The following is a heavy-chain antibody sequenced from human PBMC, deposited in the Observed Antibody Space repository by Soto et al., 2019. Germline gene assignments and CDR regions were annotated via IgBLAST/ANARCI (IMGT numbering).Heavy chain of an antibody. V-gene: IGHV1-18*01. CDR1: GYIFTSYG. CDR3: ARVAVSGTSPASHVFDY. Sequence: ASVKVSCKAAGYIFTSYGISWVRQAPGQGLEWMGWISAYKGDTKYAQKLQGRVTMTTDTSTRTAYMELRSLRSDDTAVYYCARVAVSGTSPASHVFDYWGQGTLVTVSS. D-gene: IGHD6-19*01. CDR2: ISAYKGDT. J-gene: IGHJ4*02.